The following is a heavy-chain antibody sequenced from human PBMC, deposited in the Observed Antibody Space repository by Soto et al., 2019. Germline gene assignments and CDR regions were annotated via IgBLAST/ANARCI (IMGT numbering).Heavy chain of an antibody. CDR1: GFTFSSYA. Sequence: EVQLLESGGGLVQPGGSLRLSCAASGFTFSSYAMRWVRQAPVKGLEWVSAISGSGGSTYYADSVKGRFTISRDNSKNTLYLQMNSLRAKDTAVYYCARRGTGSYYHYWGQGTLVTVSS. V-gene: IGHV3-23*01. CDR3: ARRGTGSYYHY. D-gene: IGHD1-26*01. CDR2: ISGSGGST. J-gene: IGHJ4*02.